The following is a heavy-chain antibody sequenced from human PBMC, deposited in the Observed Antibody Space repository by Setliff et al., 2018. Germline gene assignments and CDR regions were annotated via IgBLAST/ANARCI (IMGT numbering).Heavy chain of an antibody. V-gene: IGHV5-51*01. J-gene: IGHJ5*02. Sequence: GESLKISCKVSGYNFTTYWIGWVRQMPGKGLEWVGLIYPGDSDLRYGPSFQGQVTISTDTSITTAFLQWNNLKASDTAVYYCARRGERFFNWFDPWGQGTLVTVSS. CDR3: ARRGERFFNWFDP. D-gene: IGHD2-21*01. CDR1: GYNFTTYW. CDR2: IYPGDSDL.